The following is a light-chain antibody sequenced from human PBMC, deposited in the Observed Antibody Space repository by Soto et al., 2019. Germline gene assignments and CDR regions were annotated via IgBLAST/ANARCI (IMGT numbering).Light chain of an antibody. V-gene: IGKV1-9*01. Sequence: DIQLTQSPSFLSASVGDIVTITFRASQGISSYLAWYQQKPGKAPKLLIYAASTLQSGVPSRFSGSGSGTEFTLTISRLEPEDFAVYYCQQYGSSGTFGQGTKVDIK. CDR2: AAS. CDR3: QQYGSSGT. J-gene: IGKJ1*01. CDR1: QGISSY.